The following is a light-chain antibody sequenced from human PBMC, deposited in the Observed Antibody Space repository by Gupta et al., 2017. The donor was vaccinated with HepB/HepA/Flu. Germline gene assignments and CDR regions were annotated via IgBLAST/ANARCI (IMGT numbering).Light chain of an antibody. CDR1: QSISSY. CDR2: AAS. CDR3: QQWNSTPFT. V-gene: IGKV1-39*01. J-gene: IGKJ3*01. Sequence: DIQMTQSPSSLSASVGDRVTITCRASQSISSYLNWYQQKPGKAPKLLIYAASRLQSGVPSRFSGSGSGTDFTLTISRRQPEDFATYYCQQWNSTPFTFGHGTNVDIK.